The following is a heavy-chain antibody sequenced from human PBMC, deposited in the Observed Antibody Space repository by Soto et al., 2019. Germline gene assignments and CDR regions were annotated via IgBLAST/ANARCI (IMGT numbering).Heavy chain of an antibody. V-gene: IGHV4-34*01. CDR1: GGSFTSNW. CDR3: ASARWDY. Sequence: PSETLSLTCSVYGGSFTSNWWSWVRQPPGKGLEWVGEVNYDGGTNYSPSLKSRLTISADPSKNQFSLKLSSVTAADTAVYYCASARWDYWGQGTPVTVSS. CDR2: VNYDGGT. D-gene: IGHD6-6*01. J-gene: IGHJ4*02.